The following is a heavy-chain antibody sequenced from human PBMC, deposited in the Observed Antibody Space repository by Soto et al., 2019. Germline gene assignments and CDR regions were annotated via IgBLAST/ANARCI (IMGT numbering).Heavy chain of an antibody. CDR3: ARITFGSLFYFDY. D-gene: IGHD3-16*01. CDR2: TSSSGSTI. J-gene: IGHJ4*02. Sequence: GGSLRLSCAASGFTFSDYYMSWIRQAPGKGLEWVSYTSSSGSTIYYADSVKGRFTISRDNAKNSLYLQMNSLRAEDTAVYYCARITFGSLFYFDYWGQGTLVTVSS. V-gene: IGHV3-11*01. CDR1: GFTFSDYY.